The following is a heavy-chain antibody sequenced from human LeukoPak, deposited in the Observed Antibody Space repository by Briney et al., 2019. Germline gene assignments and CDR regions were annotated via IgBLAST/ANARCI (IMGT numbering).Heavy chain of an antibody. CDR2: IIPIFGTA. D-gene: IGHD6-6*01. J-gene: IGHJ4*02. Sequence: GASVKVSCKASGGTFSSYAISWVRQAPGQGLEWMGGIIPIFGTANYAQKFQGRVAITADESTSTAYMELSSLRSEDTAVYYCAIGPPSLYFDYWGQGTLVTVSS. CDR3: AIGPPSLYFDY. CDR1: GGTFSSYA. V-gene: IGHV1-69*01.